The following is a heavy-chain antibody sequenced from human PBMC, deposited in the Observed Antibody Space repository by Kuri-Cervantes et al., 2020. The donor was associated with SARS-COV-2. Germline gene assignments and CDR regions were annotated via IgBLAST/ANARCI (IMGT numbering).Heavy chain of an antibody. D-gene: IGHD3-9*01. CDR1: GGSISSSSFY. CDR2: IYYSGST. V-gene: IGHV4-39*01. Sequence: SETLSLTCTVSGGSISSSSFYCGWIRQPPGKGLEWIGSIYYSGSTYYNPSLKSRVTISVDTSKNQFSLKLSSVTAADTAVYYCARHVRYFAYYFDYWGQGTLVTVSS. CDR3: ARHVRYFAYYFDY. J-gene: IGHJ4*02.